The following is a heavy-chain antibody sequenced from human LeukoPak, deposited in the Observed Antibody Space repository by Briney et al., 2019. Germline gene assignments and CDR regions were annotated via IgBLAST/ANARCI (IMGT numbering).Heavy chain of an antibody. J-gene: IGHJ5*02. Sequence: GGSLRLSCAASGFTFRTYNMNCVRQAPGKGREGVSSISSSSTYIYYADSVKGRFTISRDNAKNSLDLQMNSLRAEDTAVYYCARDPDNRSRSRPGWFDPWGQGTLVTVSS. CDR1: GFTFRTYN. D-gene: IGHD6-6*01. V-gene: IGHV3-21*01. CDR3: ARDPDNRSRSRPGWFDP. CDR2: ISSSSTYI.